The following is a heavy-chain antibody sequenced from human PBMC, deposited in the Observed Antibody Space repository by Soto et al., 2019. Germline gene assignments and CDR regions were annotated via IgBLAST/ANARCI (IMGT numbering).Heavy chain of an antibody. J-gene: IGHJ3*02. V-gene: IGHV4-31*03. Sequence: QVQLQESGPGLVKPSQTLSLTCTVSGGSISSGGYYWSWIRQHPGKGLEWIGYIYYSGSTYYNPSVKSRVTISVDTSKNQFSLKLSSVTAADTAVYYCAGVLVPANIRRFAFDIWGQGTMVTVSS. CDR2: IYYSGST. CDR1: GGSISSGGYY. CDR3: AGVLVPANIRRFAFDI. D-gene: IGHD2-2*02.